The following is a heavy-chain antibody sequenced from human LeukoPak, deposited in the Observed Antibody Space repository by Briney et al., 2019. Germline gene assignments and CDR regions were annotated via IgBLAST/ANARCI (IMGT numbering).Heavy chain of an antibody. Sequence: GESLKISCKGSGYSFTSYWIAWVRQMPGKGLEWMGIIYPGDSDTRYRSSFQGQVTISVDKSTNTANLQWSSLKASDTAMYYCARASIWSGYPGGGAFDVWGQGTMVTVSS. V-gene: IGHV5-51*01. CDR3: ARASIWSGYPGGGAFDV. CDR1: GYSFTSYW. J-gene: IGHJ3*01. D-gene: IGHD3-3*01. CDR2: IYPGDSDT.